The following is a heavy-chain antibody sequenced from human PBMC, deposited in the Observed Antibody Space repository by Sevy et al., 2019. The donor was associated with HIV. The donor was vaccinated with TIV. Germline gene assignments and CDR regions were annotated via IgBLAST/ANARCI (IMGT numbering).Heavy chain of an antibody. Sequence: GGSLRLSCAASGFTFSSYAMSWVRQAPGKGLEWVSAISGSGGSTYYADSVKGRFTISRDNSKNTRYLQMKSLGAEETAVYYCGRDDYGDYVGNYWGQGTLVTVSS. D-gene: IGHD4-17*01. J-gene: IGHJ4*02. V-gene: IGHV3-23*01. CDR2: ISGSGGST. CDR3: GRDDYGDYVGNY. CDR1: GFTFSSYA.